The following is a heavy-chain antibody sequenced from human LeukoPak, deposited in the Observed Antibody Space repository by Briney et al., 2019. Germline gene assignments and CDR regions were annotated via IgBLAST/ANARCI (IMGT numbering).Heavy chain of an antibody. V-gene: IGHV4-59*01. D-gene: IGHD4-11*01. CDR2: IYYSGST. J-gene: IGHJ4*02. Sequence: PSETLSLTCTVSGGSISSYYWSWIRQPPGKGLEWIGYIYYSGSTNYNPSLKSRVTLSIDTSKNQFSLKLTSVTAADTAVYFCAAADYSDYSLDYWGQGTLVTVSS. CDR1: GGSISSYY. CDR3: AAADYSDYSLDY.